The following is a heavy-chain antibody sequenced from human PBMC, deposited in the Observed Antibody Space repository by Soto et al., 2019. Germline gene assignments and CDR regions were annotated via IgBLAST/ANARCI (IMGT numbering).Heavy chain of an antibody. CDR2: INHSGST. Sequence: SETLSLTCAVYGGSFSGYYWSWIRQPPGKGLEWIGEINHSGSTNYNPSLKSRVTISVDTSKNQFSLKLSSVTAADTAVYYCARVGTYYYGSGSYSEGLDYWGQGTLVTVSS. CDR3: ARVGTYYYGSGSYSEGLDY. D-gene: IGHD3-10*01. J-gene: IGHJ4*02. V-gene: IGHV4-34*01. CDR1: GGSFSGYY.